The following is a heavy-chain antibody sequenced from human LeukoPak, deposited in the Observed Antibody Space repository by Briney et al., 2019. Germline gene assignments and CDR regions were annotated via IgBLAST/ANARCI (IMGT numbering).Heavy chain of an antibody. CDR2: IWYDGSNK. CDR3: ARDRLSMVSLYYFDY. V-gene: IGHV3-33*01. CDR1: GFTFSSYG. Sequence: GGSLRLSCAASGFTFSSYGMHWVRQAPGKGLEWVAVIWYDGSNKYYADSVKGRFTISRDNSKNTLYLQMNSLRAEDTAVYYCARDRLSMVSLYYFDYWGQGTLVTVSS. D-gene: IGHD2-8*01. J-gene: IGHJ4*02.